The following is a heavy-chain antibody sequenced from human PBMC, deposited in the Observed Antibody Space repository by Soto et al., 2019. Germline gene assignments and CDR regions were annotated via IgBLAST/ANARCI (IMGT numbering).Heavy chain of an antibody. D-gene: IGHD3-3*01. J-gene: IGHJ5*02. CDR2: SKHGGST. CDR1: GVSFSGYY. Sequence: EPLSLTCAVSGVSFSGYYWSWIRQPPGRALDWIGESKHGGSTNYKPSLESRVSISVDTSKSQFSLRLSSVTAADTAVYYCARLRVFWSDFRSAWFDPWRQGTLVTVSS. CDR3: ARLRVFWSDFRSAWFDP. V-gene: IGHV4-34*01.